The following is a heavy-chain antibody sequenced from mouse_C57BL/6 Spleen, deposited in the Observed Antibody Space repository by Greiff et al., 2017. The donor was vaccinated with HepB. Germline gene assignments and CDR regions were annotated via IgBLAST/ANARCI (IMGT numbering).Heavy chain of an antibody. D-gene: IGHD2-2*01. CDR3: AREGNDGYDMDY. V-gene: IGHV5-17*01. Sequence: DVKLVESGGGLVKPGGSLKLSCAASGFTFSDYGMHWVRQAPEKGLEWVAYISSGSSTIYYADTVKGRFTISRDNAKNTLFLQMTSLRSEDTAMYYCAREGNDGYDMDYWGQGTSVTVSS. CDR1: GFTFSDYG. J-gene: IGHJ4*01. CDR2: ISSGSSTI.